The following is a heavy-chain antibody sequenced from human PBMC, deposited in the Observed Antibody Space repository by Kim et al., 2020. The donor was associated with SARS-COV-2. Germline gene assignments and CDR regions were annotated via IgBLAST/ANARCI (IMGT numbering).Heavy chain of an antibody. J-gene: IGHJ4*02. CDR3: ARDHQYSVDY. V-gene: IGHV6-1*01. CDR2: TYYSSKWYN. D-gene: IGHD4-4*01. Sequence: SQTLSLTCVISGDNVSGDSVAWNWIRQSPSRGLEWLGRTYYSSKWYNDYAVSVKGRITISPDTSKNQFSLLVNSVTPEDTAVYYCARDHQYSVDYWGQGTLVTVSS. CDR1: GDNVSGDSVA.